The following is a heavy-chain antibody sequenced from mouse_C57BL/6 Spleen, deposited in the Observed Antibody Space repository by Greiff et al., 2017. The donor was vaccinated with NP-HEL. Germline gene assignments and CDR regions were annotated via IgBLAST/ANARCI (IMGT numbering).Heavy chain of an antibody. Sequence: QVQLQQSGAELARPGASVKLSCKASGYTFTSYGISWVKQRTGQGLEWIGEIYPRSGNTYYNEKFKGKATLTADKSSSTAYMELRSLTSEDSAVYFCARGGFITTVVADFDYWGQGTTLTVSS. CDR2: IYPRSGNT. CDR3: ARGGFITTVVADFDY. CDR1: GYTFTSYG. D-gene: IGHD1-1*01. J-gene: IGHJ2*01. V-gene: IGHV1-81*01.